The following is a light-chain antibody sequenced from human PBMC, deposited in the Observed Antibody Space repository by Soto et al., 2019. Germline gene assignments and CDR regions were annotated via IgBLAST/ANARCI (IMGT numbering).Light chain of an antibody. CDR3: QQHNGY. CDR2: DAS. CDR1: QSVGRNY. V-gene: IGKV3-20*01. J-gene: IGKJ4*01. Sequence: EIVLTQSPGTLSLSPGESATLSCRASQSVGRNYLAWFQHKPDQAPRLLIYDASNRATGVPDRFSGSGSGTDFTLSVTRLEPEDFATYYCQQHNGYFGGGTKVEIK.